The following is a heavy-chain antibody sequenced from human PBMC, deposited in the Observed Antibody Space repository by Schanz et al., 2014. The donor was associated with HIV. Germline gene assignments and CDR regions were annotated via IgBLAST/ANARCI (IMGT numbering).Heavy chain of an antibody. Sequence: QVQLVQSGAEVKKPGASVKVSCKASGYTFSNFDINWVRQATGQGLEWMGWMNPNSGNTGYAQKFRGRVTMTRNTSTGTAYMELSSLRSDDTAVYYCARGRETVTTYFDFWGQGTLVTVSS. D-gene: IGHD4-17*01. CDR2: MNPNSGNT. CDR1: GYTFSNFD. V-gene: IGHV1-8*01. J-gene: IGHJ4*02. CDR3: ARGRETVTTYFDF.